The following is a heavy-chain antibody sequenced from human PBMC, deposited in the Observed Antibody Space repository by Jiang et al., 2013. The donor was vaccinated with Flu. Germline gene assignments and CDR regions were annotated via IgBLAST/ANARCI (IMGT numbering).Heavy chain of an antibody. D-gene: IGHD3-16*01. Sequence: CAASGFTFSSYWMSWVRQAPGKGLEWVANIKQDGSEKYYVDSVKGRFTISRDNAKNSLYLQMNSLRAEDTAVYYCARDFAPIRLGVDIVLWYWGQGTLVTVSS. V-gene: IGHV3-7*01. CDR2: IKQDGSEK. CDR3: ARDFAPIRLGVDIVLWY. CDR1: GFTFSSYW. J-gene: IGHJ4*02.